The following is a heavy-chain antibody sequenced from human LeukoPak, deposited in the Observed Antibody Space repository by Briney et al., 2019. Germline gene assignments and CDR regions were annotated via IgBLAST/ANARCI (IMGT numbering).Heavy chain of an antibody. CDR2: ISYDGTNK. V-gene: IGHV3-30*09. CDR3: GRVRLEETETTCFAP. D-gene: IGHD1-14*01. CDR1: GFTFSSYA. J-gene: IGHJ5*02. Sequence: GSLRLSCAASGFTFSSYAMHWVRQAPGKGLEWVTVISYDGTNKYYADSVKGRFAISRDNSKNTLYLQMNSLRVEDTAVYYCGRVRLEETETTCFAPWGRGTRVPVSP.